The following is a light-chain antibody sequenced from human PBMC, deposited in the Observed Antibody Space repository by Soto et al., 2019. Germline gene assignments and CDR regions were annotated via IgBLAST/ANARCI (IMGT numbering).Light chain of an antibody. CDR3: CSYAGSSTSYVV. V-gene: IGLV2-23*01. CDR2: EGS. Sequence: QSARTQPASVSGSPGQSITISCTGTSSDVGSYNLVSWYQQHPGKAPKLMIYEGSKRPSGVSNRFSGSKSGNTASLTISGLQAEDEADYYCCSYAGSSTSYVVFGGGTKLTVL. CDR1: SSDVGSYNL. J-gene: IGLJ2*01.